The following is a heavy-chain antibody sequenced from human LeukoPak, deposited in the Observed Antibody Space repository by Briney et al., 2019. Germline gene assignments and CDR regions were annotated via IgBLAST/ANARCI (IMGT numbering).Heavy chain of an antibody. V-gene: IGHV1-2*02. Sequence: ASVKVSCKASGYSFTDYCIHWVRQAPGQGLEWMGWVNPKTGGTLYAQKFRGRVTMTRDTSISTAYMDLNSLRSDDTAVYYCAREWASYVAHYWGQGSLVTVSS. CDR3: AREWASYVAHY. J-gene: IGHJ4*02. CDR2: VNPKTGGT. D-gene: IGHD1-26*01. CDR1: GYSFTDYC.